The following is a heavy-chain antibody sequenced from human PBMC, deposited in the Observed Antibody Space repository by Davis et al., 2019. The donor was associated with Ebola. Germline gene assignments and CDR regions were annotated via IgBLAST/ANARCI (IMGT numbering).Heavy chain of an antibody. CDR3: ARLDEWFDP. V-gene: IGHV4-34*01. Sequence: MPSETLSLTCAVYGGSFSGYYWSWIRQPPGKGLEWIGSIYYSGSTYYNPSLKSRVTISVDTSKNQFSLKLSSVTAADTAVYYCARLDEWFDPWGQGTLVTVSS. D-gene: IGHD1-1*01. CDR2: IYYSGST. CDR1: GGSFSGYY. J-gene: IGHJ5*02.